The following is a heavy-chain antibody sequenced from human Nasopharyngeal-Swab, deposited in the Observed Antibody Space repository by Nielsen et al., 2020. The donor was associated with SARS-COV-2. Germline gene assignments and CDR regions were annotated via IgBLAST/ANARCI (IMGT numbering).Heavy chain of an antibody. Sequence: GESLKISCKGSGYSFTSYWIGWVRQRPGKGLEWMGIIYPGDSDTRYSPSFQGQVTISADKSISTAYLQWSSLKASDTAMYYCARSSDTAMVSRYYYYGMDVWGQGTTVTVSS. CDR1: GYSFTSYW. J-gene: IGHJ6*02. V-gene: IGHV5-51*01. CDR2: IYPGDSDT. D-gene: IGHD5-18*01. CDR3: ARSSDTAMVSRYYYYGMDV.